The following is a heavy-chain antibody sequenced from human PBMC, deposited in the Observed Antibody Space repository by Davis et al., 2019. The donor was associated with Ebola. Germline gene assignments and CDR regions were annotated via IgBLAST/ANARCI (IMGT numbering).Heavy chain of an antibody. D-gene: IGHD3-22*01. CDR2: ISSDGNSK. CDR3: AKAVYHYDSSGFYPYYYYYMDV. J-gene: IGHJ6*03. Sequence: GESLKISCAASGFTFSSYGMYWVSQAPGKGLAWVAVISSDGNSKYYADYVTGRFIISRDDSKNTLYLQMNSLRAEDTAVFYCAKAVYHYDSSGFYPYYYYYMDVWGKGTTVTVSS. V-gene: IGHV3-30*18. CDR1: GFTFSSYG.